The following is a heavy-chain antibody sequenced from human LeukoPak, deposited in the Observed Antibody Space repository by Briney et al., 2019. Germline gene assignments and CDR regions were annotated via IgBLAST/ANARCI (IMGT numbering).Heavy chain of an antibody. CDR3: APTAGL. CDR1: GFTFSSYG. Sequence: PGGSLRLSCAASGFTFSSYGMHWVRQAPGKGLEWVAVISYDGSNKYYADSVKGRFTISRDNSKNTLYLQMNSLRAEDTAVYYCAPTAGLWGQGTLVTVSS. D-gene: IGHD2-21*02. V-gene: IGHV3-30*03. CDR2: ISYDGSNK. J-gene: IGHJ4*02.